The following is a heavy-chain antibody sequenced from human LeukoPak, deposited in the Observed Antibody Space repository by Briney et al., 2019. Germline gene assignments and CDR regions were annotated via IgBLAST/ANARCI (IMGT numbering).Heavy chain of an antibody. CDR1: GGTSSSYA. Sequence: ASVKVSCKASGGTSSSYAISWVRQAPGQGLEWMGGIIAIFGTANYAQKFQGRVTITADESTSTAYMELSSLRSEDTAVYYCARVRDCSGGSCYWFDPWGQGTLVTVSS. V-gene: IGHV1-69*13. D-gene: IGHD2-15*01. J-gene: IGHJ5*02. CDR2: IIAIFGTA. CDR3: ARVRDCSGGSCYWFDP.